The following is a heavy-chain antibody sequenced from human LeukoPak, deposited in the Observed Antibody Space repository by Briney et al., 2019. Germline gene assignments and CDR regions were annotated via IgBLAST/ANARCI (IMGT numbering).Heavy chain of an antibody. CDR2: IWYDGSNK. J-gene: IGHJ4*02. V-gene: IGHV3-33*06. Sequence: GRSLRLSCAASGFTFSSYGMHWFRQAPGKGLEWVAVIWYDGSNKYYADSVKGRFTISRDNSKNTLYPQMNSLRAEDTAVYYCAKGDYGDYDYWGQGTLVTVSS. CDR1: GFTFSSYG. CDR3: AKGDYGDYDY. D-gene: IGHD4-17*01.